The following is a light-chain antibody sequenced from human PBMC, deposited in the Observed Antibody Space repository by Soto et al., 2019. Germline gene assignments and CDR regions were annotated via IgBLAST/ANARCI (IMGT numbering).Light chain of an antibody. J-gene: IGKJ2*01. CDR1: QYISSW. V-gene: IGKV1-5*03. CDR2: KAS. CDR3: QQYNSYSYT. Sequence: DIQMTQSPSTLSASVGDRVTITCRASQYISSWLAWYQQKPGKAPKLLIYKASSLESGVPSRFSGSGSGTEFTLTINSLQPDDFATYYCQQYNSYSYTFGQGTKLEIK.